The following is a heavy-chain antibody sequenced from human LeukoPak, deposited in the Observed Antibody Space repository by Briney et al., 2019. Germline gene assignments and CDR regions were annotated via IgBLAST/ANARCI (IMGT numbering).Heavy chain of an antibody. V-gene: IGHV3-30*04. CDR2: ISHDGSNK. D-gene: IGHD3-22*01. Sequence: PGGSLRLSCAASEFTFSRYAMHWVRQAPGKGLEWVAVISHDGSNKYYADSVKGRFTISRDNSQNTLYLQMNNLRAEDTAVYYCARDVSVVVLSSTPTQIDYWGQGTLVTVSS. J-gene: IGHJ4*02. CDR3: ARDVSVVVLSSTPTQIDY. CDR1: EFTFSRYA.